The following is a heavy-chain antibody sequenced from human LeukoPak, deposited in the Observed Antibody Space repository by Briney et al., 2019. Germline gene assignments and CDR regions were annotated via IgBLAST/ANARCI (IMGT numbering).Heavy chain of an antibody. V-gene: IGHV4-38-2*02. J-gene: IGHJ5*02. CDR2: IYHSGST. CDR3: ARHGMVSWFDP. D-gene: IGHD3-10*01. Sequence: SETLSLTCTVSGYSISSGYYWGWIRQPPGKGLEWIGSIYHSGSTYYNPSLKSRVTISVDTSKNQFSLKLSSVTAADTAVYYCARHGMVSWFDPWGQGTLVTVSS. CDR1: GYSISSGYY.